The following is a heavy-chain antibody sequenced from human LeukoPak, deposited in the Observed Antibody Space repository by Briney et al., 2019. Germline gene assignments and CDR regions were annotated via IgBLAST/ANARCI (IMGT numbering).Heavy chain of an antibody. CDR3: ARMGSSGWYNYYYYYYMDV. J-gene: IGHJ6*03. CDR2: ISGSGGST. V-gene: IGHV3-23*01. CDR1: GFTFSSYA. D-gene: IGHD6-19*01. Sequence: GGSLRLSCAASGFTFSSYAMSWVRQAPGKGLEWVSAISGSGGSTYYADSAKGRFTISRDNSKNTLYLQMNSLRAEDTAVYYCARMGSSGWYNYYYYYYMDVWGKGTTVTISS.